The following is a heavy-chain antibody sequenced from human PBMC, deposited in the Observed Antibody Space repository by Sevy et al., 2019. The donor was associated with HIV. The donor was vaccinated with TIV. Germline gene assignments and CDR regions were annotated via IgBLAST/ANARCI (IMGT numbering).Heavy chain of an antibody. CDR3: ARGSDRIAAADTLNY. CDR1: GYSFTSYW. V-gene: IGHV5-51*01. D-gene: IGHD6-13*01. J-gene: IGHJ4*02. Sequence: GESLKISCKGSGYSFTSYWIGWVRQMPGKGLEWMGIIYPGDSDTRYSPSFQGQVTISADMSTSTAYLQWSSMKASDTAMYYCARGSDRIAAADTLNYRGQGTLVTVSS. CDR2: IYPGDSDT.